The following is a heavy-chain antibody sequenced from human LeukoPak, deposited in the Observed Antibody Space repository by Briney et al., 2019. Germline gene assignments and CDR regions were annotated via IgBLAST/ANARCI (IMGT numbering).Heavy chain of an antibody. CDR2: INSDGSST. CDR1: GFTFSSYW. Sequence: PGGSLRLSCAASGFTFSSYWMHWVRQAPGKGLVWVSRINSDGSSTSYADSVKGRFTISRDNAKNTLYLQMNSLRAEDTAVYYCARGRLYSSSWYEYYFDYWGQGTLVTVSS. V-gene: IGHV3-74*01. D-gene: IGHD6-13*01. J-gene: IGHJ4*02. CDR3: ARGRLYSSSWYEYYFDY.